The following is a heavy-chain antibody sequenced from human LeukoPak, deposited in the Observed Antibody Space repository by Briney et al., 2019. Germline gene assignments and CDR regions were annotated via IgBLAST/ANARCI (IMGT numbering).Heavy chain of an antibody. CDR2: INRSGST. CDR3: TRGLKPPFD. V-gene: IGHV4-34*01. CDR1: GGSFSGYC. J-gene: IGHJ4*02. Sequence: KASETLSLTCAVYGGSFSGYCWSWIRQPPGKGLEWIGEINRSGSTVYNPSLKSRVTISVDMSKNHFSLKLSSMTAADTAVYYCTRGLKPPFDWGQGTLVTVSS.